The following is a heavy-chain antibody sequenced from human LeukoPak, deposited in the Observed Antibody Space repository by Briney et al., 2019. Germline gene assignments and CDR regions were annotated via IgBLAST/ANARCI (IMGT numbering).Heavy chain of an antibody. D-gene: IGHD3-22*01. CDR1: GFTFSSYW. J-gene: IGHJ4*02. Sequence: GGSLRLSCAASGFTFSSYWMSWVRQAPGKGLEWVANIKQDGSEKYYVDSVKGRFTISRDNAKNSLYLQMNSLRADDTAVYYCARYYYDSSGYYKFDYWGQGTLVTVSS. V-gene: IGHV3-7*03. CDR3: ARYYYDSSGYYKFDY. CDR2: IKQDGSEK.